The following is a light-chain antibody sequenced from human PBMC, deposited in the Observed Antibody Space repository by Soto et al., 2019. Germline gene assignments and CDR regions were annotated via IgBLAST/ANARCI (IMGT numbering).Light chain of an antibody. CDR1: QSVSSNY. J-gene: IGKJ1*01. CDR3: QQYGSLPWT. Sequence: DIVLTQSPGTLSLSPGERATRSCRASQSVSSNYLAWYQQKPGQAPRLLIYGASTRATGVPDRFSGSGSGTDFTLTISRLEPEDFAVYHCQQYGSLPWTFGQGTKEDIK. CDR2: GAS. V-gene: IGKV3-20*01.